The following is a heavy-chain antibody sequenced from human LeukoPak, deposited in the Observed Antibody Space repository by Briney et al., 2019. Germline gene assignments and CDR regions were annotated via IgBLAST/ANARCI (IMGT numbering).Heavy chain of an antibody. Sequence: PGGSLRLSCAASEFTFSSYEMNWIRQAPGKGLEWVSYISSSGSTIYYADSVKGRFTISRDNAKNSLCLQMNNLRVEDTAVYYCARAPTKFRRDWFDPWGQGTLVTVSS. CDR2: ISSSGSTI. J-gene: IGHJ5*02. CDR3: ARAPTKFRRDWFDP. V-gene: IGHV3-48*03. D-gene: IGHD3-9*01. CDR1: EFTFSSYE.